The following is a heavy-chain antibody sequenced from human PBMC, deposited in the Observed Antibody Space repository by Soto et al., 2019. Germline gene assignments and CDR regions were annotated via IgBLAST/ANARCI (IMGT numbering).Heavy chain of an antibody. V-gene: IGHV4-4*07. D-gene: IGHD1-26*01. J-gene: IGHJ4*02. CDR1: GDSMTMYY. Sequence: SETLSLTCNVSGDSMTMYYWSWIRQPAGKGLEWIGRIYTSGSTNYNPTLKSRVTMSIDTSNNHFSLSLKSVTAADTAMYYCARTVGEEYYFDFWGQGDRVTVSS. CDR2: IYTSGST. CDR3: ARTVGEEYYFDF.